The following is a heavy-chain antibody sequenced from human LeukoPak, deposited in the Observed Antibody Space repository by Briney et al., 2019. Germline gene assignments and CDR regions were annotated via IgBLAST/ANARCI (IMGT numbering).Heavy chain of an antibody. CDR1: GYTLTELS. Sequence: GASVKVSCKVSGYTLTELSMHWVRQAPGKGLEWMGGFDPEDGETIYAQKFQGRVTMTEDTSTDTAYMELSSLRSEDTAVYYCTTSLKPSRITGSFDYGGQGTLVTVSS. V-gene: IGHV1-24*01. D-gene: IGHD1-20*01. J-gene: IGHJ4*02. CDR3: TTSLKPSRITGSFDY. CDR2: FDPEDGET.